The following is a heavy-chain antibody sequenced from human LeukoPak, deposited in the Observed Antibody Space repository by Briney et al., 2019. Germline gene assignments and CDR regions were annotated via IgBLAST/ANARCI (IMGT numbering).Heavy chain of an antibody. D-gene: IGHD3-10*01. CDR1: GDSISSGDYY. CDR2: IYTSGST. CDR3: ARDLWFGAGRAFDI. J-gene: IGHJ3*02. V-gene: IGHV4-61*02. Sequence: SETLSLTCTVSGDSISSGDYYWSWIRQPAGKGLEWIGRIYTSGSTNYNPSLKSRVTISIDTSKNHFSLKLSSVTAADTAVYYCARDLWFGAGRAFDIWGQGTMVTVSS.